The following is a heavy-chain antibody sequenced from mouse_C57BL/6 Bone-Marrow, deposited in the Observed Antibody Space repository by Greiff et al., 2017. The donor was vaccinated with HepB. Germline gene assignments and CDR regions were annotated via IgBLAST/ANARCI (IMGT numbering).Heavy chain of an antibody. J-gene: IGHJ3*01. CDR3: TRSRTGTEFAY. V-gene: IGHV1-15*01. CDR1: GYTFTDYE. Sequence: VQRVESGAELVRPGASVTLSCKASGYTFTDYEMHWVKQTPVHGLEWIGAIDPETGGTAYNQKFKGKAILTADKSSSTAYMELRSLTSEDSAVYYCTRSRTGTEFAYWGQGTLVTVSA. CDR2: IDPETGGT. D-gene: IGHD4-1*01.